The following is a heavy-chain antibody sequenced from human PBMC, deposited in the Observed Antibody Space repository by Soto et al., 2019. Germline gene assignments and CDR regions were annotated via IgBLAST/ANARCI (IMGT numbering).Heavy chain of an antibody. CDR1: VGTFSSYA. CDR3: ARAERSSSIAPYYGMDV. D-gene: IGHD6-6*01. J-gene: IGHJ6*02. CDR2: IIPIFGTA. Sequence: SVKVSCKASVGTFSSYAISWVRQAPGQGLEWMGGIIPIFGTANYAQKFQGRVTITADESTSTSYMELSSLRSECTAVYYCARAERSSSIAPYYGMDVWGQGTTVTVSS. V-gene: IGHV1-69*13.